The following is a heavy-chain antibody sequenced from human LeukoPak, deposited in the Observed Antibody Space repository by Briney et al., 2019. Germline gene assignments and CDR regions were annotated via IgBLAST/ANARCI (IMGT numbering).Heavy chain of an antibody. CDR3: ARDFYSYYYYGMDV. CDR1: GFTFTNYW. Sequence: GGSLRLSCAASGFTFTNYWMNWVRQAPGKGLEWVANLKQDGSEKYYVDSVKGRFTISRDNAKNSLYLQMNSLRAEDTAVYYCARDFYSYYYYGMDVWGQGTTVTVSS. J-gene: IGHJ6*02. D-gene: IGHD2-15*01. V-gene: IGHV3-7*01. CDR2: LKQDGSEK.